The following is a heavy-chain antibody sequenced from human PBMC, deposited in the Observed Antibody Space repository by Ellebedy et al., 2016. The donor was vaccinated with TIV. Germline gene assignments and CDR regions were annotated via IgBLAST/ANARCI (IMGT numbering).Heavy chain of an antibody. J-gene: IGHJ4*02. Sequence: PGGSLRLSCVASEFTFSYYWMHWVRQAPGKGLVWVSRINSDGSSRTHAASVQGRFTISRDNAKNTLYLQMNSLRAEDTAVYYCAGAIHHDSSSVTPLDYWGQGTLVTVSS. V-gene: IGHV3-74*01. CDR2: INSDGSSR. D-gene: IGHD3-22*01. CDR1: EFTFSYYW. CDR3: AGAIHHDSSSVTPLDY.